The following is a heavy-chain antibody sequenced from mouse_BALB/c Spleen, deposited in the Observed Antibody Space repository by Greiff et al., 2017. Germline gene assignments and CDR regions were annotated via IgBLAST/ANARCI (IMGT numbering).Heavy chain of an antibody. D-gene: IGHD1-1*02. V-gene: IGHV1S81*02. CDR1: GYTFTSYY. J-gene: IGHJ3*01. CDR3: TRDDYGRAWFAY. Sequence: QVPLKQSGAELVKPGASVKLSCKASGYTFTSYYMYWVKQRPGQGLEWIGEINPRNGGTNCNEKFKSKATLPVDKSSSTAYMQLSSLTSEDSAVYCCTRDDYGRAWFAYWGQGTLVTVSA. CDR2: INPRNGGT.